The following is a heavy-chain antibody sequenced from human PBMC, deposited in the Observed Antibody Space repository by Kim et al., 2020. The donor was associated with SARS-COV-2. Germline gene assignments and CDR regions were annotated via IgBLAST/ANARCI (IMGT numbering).Heavy chain of an antibody. CDR2: ISGSGGST. J-gene: IGHJ4*02. V-gene: IGHV3-23*01. CDR3: AKDGEMATIGNYFDY. CDR1: GFTFSSYA. Sequence: GGSLRLSCAASGFTFSSYAMSWVRQAPGKGLEWVSAISGSGGSTYYADSVKGRFTISRDNSKNTLYLQMNSLRAEDTAVYYCAKDGEMATIGNYFDYWGQGTLVTVSS. D-gene: IGHD5-12*01.